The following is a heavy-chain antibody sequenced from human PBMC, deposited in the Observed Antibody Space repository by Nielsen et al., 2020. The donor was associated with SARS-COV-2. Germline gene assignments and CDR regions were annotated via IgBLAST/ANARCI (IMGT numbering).Heavy chain of an antibody. CDR2: INFDGTGT. J-gene: IGHJ6*02. Sequence: GGSLRSPGTAPGSPSTAFGLPGARHAPGKGLTWVPLINFDGTGTSYADSVKGRFTTSRDNAKNTVYLQMNSLRAEDTAVYYCARDNWGRMDVWGQGTTVTVSS. D-gene: IGHD7-27*01. CDR3: ARDNWGRMDV. CDR1: GSPSTAFG. V-gene: IGHV3-74*01.